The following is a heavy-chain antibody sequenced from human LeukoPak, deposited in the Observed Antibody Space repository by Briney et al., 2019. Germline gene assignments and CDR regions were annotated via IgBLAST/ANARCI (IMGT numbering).Heavy chain of an antibody. Sequence: PSETLSLTCTVSGGSISSYYWSWIRQPPREGLEWIGYIYYSGSTNYNPSLKSRVTISVDTSKNQFSLKLSSVTAADTAVYYCARDGGGNSYAFDIWGQGTMVTVSS. D-gene: IGHD4-23*01. J-gene: IGHJ3*02. CDR2: IYYSGST. V-gene: IGHV4-59*01. CDR1: GGSISSYY. CDR3: ARDGGGNSYAFDI.